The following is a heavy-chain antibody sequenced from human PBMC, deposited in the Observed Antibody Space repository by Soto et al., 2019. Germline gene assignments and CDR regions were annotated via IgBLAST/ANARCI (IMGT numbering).Heavy chain of an antibody. CDR3: ARESWYSSNQPSFDP. V-gene: IGHV4-31*03. Sequence: QVQLQESGPGLVKPSQTLSLTCTVSGGSISSGGYYWSWIRQHPGKGLERIGYIYYSGSTNYNPSLTSRVTISVDTSKNQFSLKLSSVTAADTAVYYCARESWYSSNQPSFDPWGQGTLVTVSS. J-gene: IGHJ5*02. D-gene: IGHD6-13*01. CDR1: GGSISSGGYY. CDR2: IYYSGST.